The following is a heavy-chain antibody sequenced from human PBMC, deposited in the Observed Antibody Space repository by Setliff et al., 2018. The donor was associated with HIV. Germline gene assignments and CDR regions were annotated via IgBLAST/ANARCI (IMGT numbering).Heavy chain of an antibody. Sequence: SGPTLVNPTETLTLTCTVSGFSLSDARMRINWIRQPPGKALEWLARIDWDGDKFYNASLKTRLTISKDTFKKQVILTVANVDPADTATYYCARDSGNYAFDYWGLGTLVTVSS. V-gene: IGHV2-70*04. CDR1: GFSLSDARMR. CDR2: IDWDGDK. J-gene: IGHJ4*02. CDR3: ARDSGNYAFDY. D-gene: IGHD1-26*01.